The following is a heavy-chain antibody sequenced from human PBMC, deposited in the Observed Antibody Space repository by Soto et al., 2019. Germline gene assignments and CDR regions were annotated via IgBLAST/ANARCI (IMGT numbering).Heavy chain of an antibody. J-gene: IGHJ4*02. CDR3: ARDVFDSLDIVVVPAALY. Sequence: GGSLRLSCAASGFTFSSFTMNWVRQAPGKGLEWVSSISSSSTYIYYADSVKGRFTISRDNAKNSLSLQLNSLRAEDTAVYYCARDVFDSLDIVVVPAALYWGQGTLVTVSS. D-gene: IGHD2-2*01. V-gene: IGHV3-21*01. CDR2: ISSSSTYI. CDR1: GFTFSSFT.